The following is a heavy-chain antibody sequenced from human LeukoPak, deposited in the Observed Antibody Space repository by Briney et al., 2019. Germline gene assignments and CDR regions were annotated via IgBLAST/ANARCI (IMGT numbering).Heavy chain of an antibody. V-gene: IGHV3-23*01. CDR3: VTVGMTSIWSYLRFDP. CDR2: ISDGSRDT. D-gene: IGHD1-26*01. J-gene: IGHJ5*02. CDR1: GFTFSSFT. Sequence: GGSLRLSCATSGFTFSSFTMNWVRQAPGKGLEWVSTISDGSRDTHYAGSVKGRFTISRDNSKNTLYLQMSSLRAEDTAVYYCVTVGMTSIWSYLRFDPRGQGTLVSVSS.